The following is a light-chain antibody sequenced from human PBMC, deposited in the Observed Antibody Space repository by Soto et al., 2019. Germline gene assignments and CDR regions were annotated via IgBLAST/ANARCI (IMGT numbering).Light chain of an antibody. CDR2: DAS. Sequence: EIVMTQSPATLSVSPGEGATLSCRASQSVSSDLAWYQQKPGQAPRLLIYDASNRATGIPARFSGSGSGTDFPLTTSSLEPEDIAVYYCQQRTNWPPTFGGGTKVDIK. V-gene: IGKV3-11*01. J-gene: IGKJ4*02. CDR1: QSVSSD. CDR3: QQRTNWPPT.